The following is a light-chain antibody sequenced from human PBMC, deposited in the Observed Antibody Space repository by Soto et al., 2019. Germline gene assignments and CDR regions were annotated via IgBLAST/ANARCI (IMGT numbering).Light chain of an antibody. Sequence: QSALTQPRSVSGSPGQSVSISCSGTSSDVGRYSYVSWYQQHPGKAPKLIISDVSERPSGVPDRFSGSKSGNTASLTISGLQAEDEADYYCCSYAGSDTGVFGTGTKLTVL. CDR1: SSDVGRYSY. CDR2: DVS. CDR3: CSYAGSDTGV. V-gene: IGLV2-11*01. J-gene: IGLJ1*01.